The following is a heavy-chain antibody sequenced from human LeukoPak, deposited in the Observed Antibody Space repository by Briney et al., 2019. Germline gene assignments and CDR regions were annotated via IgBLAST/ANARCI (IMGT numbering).Heavy chain of an antibody. V-gene: IGHV1-2*02. J-gene: IGHJ4*02. CDR3: AREKNFYDSSDPKYYFDY. Sequence: GASVKVSCKASGYTFTGYYMHWVRQAPGQGLEWMGWINPNSGGTNYAQKFQGRVTMTRDTSISTAYMELSRLRSDDTAVYYCAREKNFYDSSDPKYYFDYWGQGTLVTVSS. D-gene: IGHD3-22*01. CDR2: INPNSGGT. CDR1: GYTFTGYY.